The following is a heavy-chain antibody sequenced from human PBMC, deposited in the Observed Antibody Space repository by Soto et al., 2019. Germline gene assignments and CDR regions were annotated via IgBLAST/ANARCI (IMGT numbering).Heavy chain of an antibody. D-gene: IGHD3-10*01. Sequence: PSETLSLTCAVYGGSFSGYYWSWIRQPPGKGLEWIGEINHSGSTNYNPSLKSRVTISVDTSKNQFSLKLSSVTAADTAVYYCARVRIRGVIYYGMDVWGQGTTVTVSS. J-gene: IGHJ6*02. CDR3: ARVRIRGVIYYGMDV. V-gene: IGHV4-34*01. CDR1: GGSFSGYY. CDR2: INHSGST.